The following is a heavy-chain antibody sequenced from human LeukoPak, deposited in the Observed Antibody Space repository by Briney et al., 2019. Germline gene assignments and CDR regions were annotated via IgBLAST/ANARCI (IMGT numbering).Heavy chain of an antibody. CDR2: ISAYNGNT. D-gene: IGHD3-22*01. CDR1: GHTFTSYG. CDR3: ARVLTYYYDSSGYPGAFDI. J-gene: IGHJ3*02. Sequence: ASVKVSCKASGHTFTSYGISWVRQAPGQGLEWMGWISAYNGNTNYAQKLQGRVTMTTDTSTSTAYMELRSLRSDDTAVYYCARVLTYYYDSSGYPGAFDIWGQGTMVTVSS. V-gene: IGHV1-18*01.